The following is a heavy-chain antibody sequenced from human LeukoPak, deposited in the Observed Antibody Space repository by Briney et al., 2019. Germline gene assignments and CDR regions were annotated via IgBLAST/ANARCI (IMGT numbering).Heavy chain of an antibody. V-gene: IGHV3-30-3*01. CDR3: ARMRLFPLFAFDY. CDR2: ISYDGSNK. CDR1: GFTFITYA. D-gene: IGHD3-10*02. Sequence: GGSLRLSCAASGFTFITYAMHWVRQAPGKGLEWVAVISYDGSNKYYADSVKGRFTISRDNSKNTLYLQMNSLRAEDTAVYYCARMRLFPLFAFDYWGQGTLVTVSS. J-gene: IGHJ4*02.